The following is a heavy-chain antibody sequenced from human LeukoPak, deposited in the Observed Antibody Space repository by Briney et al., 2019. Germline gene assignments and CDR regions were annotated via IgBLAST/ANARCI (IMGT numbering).Heavy chain of an antibody. D-gene: IGHD3-22*01. CDR2: IYYSGST. V-gene: IGHV4-39*01. Sequence: SETLSLTCGVSGGSMSSSSYYWGWIRQPPGKGLEWIGSIYYSGSTYYNPSLKSRVTISVDSSKNQCSLKLSSVTAADTAVYYCARQRDYYDSSGQSDFDSWGQGALVTVSS. CDR1: GGSMSSSSYY. J-gene: IGHJ4*02. CDR3: ARQRDYYDSSGQSDFDS.